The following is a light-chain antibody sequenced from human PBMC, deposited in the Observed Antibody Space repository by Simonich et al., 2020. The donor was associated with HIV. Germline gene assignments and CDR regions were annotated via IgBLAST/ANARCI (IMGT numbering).Light chain of an antibody. CDR1: TSVVGGYNY. J-gene: IGLJ3*02. Sequence: HSALTHPPPVSGSPGQSFPFSCHGPTSVVGGYNYLSWYQQPPGKAPKLTIYDVNKRPSGVSNRFFGSKFGNTASLTISGLQAEDEADYYCSSYTSSNTWVFGGGTKLTVL. CDR3: SSYTSSNTWV. CDR2: DVN. V-gene: IGLV2-14*01.